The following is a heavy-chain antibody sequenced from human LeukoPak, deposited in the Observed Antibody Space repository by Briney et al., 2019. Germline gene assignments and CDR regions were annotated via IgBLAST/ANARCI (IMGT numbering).Heavy chain of an antibody. V-gene: IGHV3-48*03. Sequence: QPGGSLRLSCAASGFTFSNYEMNWVRQAPGKGLEGVSYISSSGSTIYYADSVKGRFTISRDNAKNSLYLQMNSLRAEDTAVYYCARPYSSSWNYYFDYWGQGTLVTVSS. CDR2: ISSSGSTI. D-gene: IGHD6-13*01. J-gene: IGHJ4*02. CDR3: ARPYSSSWNYYFDY. CDR1: GFTFSNYE.